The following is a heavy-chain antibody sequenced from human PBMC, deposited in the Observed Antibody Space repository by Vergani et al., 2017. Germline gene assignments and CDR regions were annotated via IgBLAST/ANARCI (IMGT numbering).Heavy chain of an antibody. CDR3: ATARHRVVAATLYYYGMDV. CDR1: GYTFTSYY. V-gene: IGHV1-46*01. D-gene: IGHD2-15*01. J-gene: IGHJ6*02. CDR2: INPSGGST. Sequence: QVQLVQSGAEVKKPGASVKVSCKASGYTFTSYYMHWVRQAPGQGLEWMGIINPSGGSTSYAQKFQGRVTMTRDTSTSTVYMELSSLRSEDTAVYYCATARHRVVAATLYYYGMDVWGQGTTVTVSS.